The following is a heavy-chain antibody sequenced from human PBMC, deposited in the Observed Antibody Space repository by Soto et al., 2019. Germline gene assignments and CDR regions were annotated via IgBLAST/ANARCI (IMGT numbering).Heavy chain of an antibody. J-gene: IGHJ4*02. Sequence: SVKVSCKASGGTFSSYAISWVRQAPGQGLEWMGGIIPIFGTANYAQKFQGRVTITADESTSTAYMELSSLRSEDTAVYYCARDNRRGGYTFAAFDYWGQGTLVTVSS. V-gene: IGHV1-69*13. CDR2: IIPIFGTA. CDR3: ARDNRRGGYTFAAFDY. D-gene: IGHD5-12*01. CDR1: GGTFSSYA.